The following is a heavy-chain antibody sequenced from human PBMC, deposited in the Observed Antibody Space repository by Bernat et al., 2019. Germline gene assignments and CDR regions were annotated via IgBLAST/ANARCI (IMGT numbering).Heavy chain of an antibody. Sequence: QLVELGGGLIQPGGSLSPSWPAPGFTVSANYMSWVPRAPGKGLEWVSVIYSGGSTYYADSVKGRFTISRDNSKNTLYLQMNSLRAEDTAVYYCARVTGNIAFDIWGQGTMVTVSS. D-gene: IGHD3-9*01. V-gene: IGHV3-53*01. CDR3: ARVTGNIAFDI. J-gene: IGHJ3*02. CDR1: GFTVSANY. CDR2: IYSGGST.